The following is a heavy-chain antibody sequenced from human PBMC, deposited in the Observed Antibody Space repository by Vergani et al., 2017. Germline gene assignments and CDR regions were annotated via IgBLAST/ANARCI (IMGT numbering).Heavy chain of an antibody. V-gene: IGHV1-2*02. J-gene: IGHJ5*02. Sequence: QVQLVQSGAEVKKPGASAKVSCKASGYTFTGYYMHWVRQAPGQGLEWMGWINPNSGGTNYAQKFQGRVTMTRDTSSSTAYMELGRLRSDDTAVYYCARDRETDYCGGSEPWGQGTLVTVSS. CDR2: INPNSGGT. CDR1: GYTFTGYY. D-gene: IGHD2-21*01. CDR3: ARDRETDYCGGSEP.